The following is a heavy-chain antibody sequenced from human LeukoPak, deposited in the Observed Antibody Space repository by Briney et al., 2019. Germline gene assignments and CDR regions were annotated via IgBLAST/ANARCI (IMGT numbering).Heavy chain of an antibody. D-gene: IGHD3-10*01. CDR3: ARGVDYYGSGTYRIEYYYYYMDV. J-gene: IGHJ6*03. CDR2: INPNSGGT. Sequence: ASVKVSCKASGYTFTGYYMHWVRQAPGQGLEWMGWINPNSGGTNYAQKFQGRVTMTRDTSISTAYMELSRLRSDDTAVYYCARGVDYYGSGTYRIEYYYYYMDVWGKGTTVTVSS. CDR1: GYTFTGYY. V-gene: IGHV1-2*02.